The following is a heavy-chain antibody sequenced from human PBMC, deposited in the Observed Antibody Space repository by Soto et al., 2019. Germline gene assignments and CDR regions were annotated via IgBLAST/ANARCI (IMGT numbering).Heavy chain of an antibody. CDR3: ARHILRPGYPEGDYFDY. D-gene: IGHD3-9*01. CDR2: IYYSGST. CDR1: GGSISSSSYY. J-gene: IGHJ4*02. Sequence: SETLSLTCTVSGGSISSSSYYWGWIRQPPGKGLEWIGSIYYSGSTYYNPSLKSRVTISVDTSKNQFSLKLSSVTAADTAVYYCARHILRPGYPEGDYFDYWGQGTLVTVSS. V-gene: IGHV4-39*01.